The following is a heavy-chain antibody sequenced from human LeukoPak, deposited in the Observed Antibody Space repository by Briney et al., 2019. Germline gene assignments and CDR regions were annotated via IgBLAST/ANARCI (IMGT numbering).Heavy chain of an antibody. J-gene: IGHJ6*02. Sequence: GGSLRLSCAASGFTFDDYAMHWVRQAPGKGQEWVSGISWNSGSIGYADSVKGRFTISRDNAKNSLYLQMNSLRAEDTALYYCAKDQGIAAAGTSYYYYGMDVWGQGTTVTVSS. V-gene: IGHV3-9*01. CDR1: GFTFDDYA. CDR2: ISWNSGSI. CDR3: AKDQGIAAAGTSYYYYGMDV. D-gene: IGHD6-13*01.